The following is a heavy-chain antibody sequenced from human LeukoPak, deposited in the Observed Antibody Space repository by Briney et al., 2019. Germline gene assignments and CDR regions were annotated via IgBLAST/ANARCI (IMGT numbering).Heavy chain of an antibody. J-gene: IGHJ4*02. Sequence: ASVKVSCKASGYTFTGYYMYWVRQAPGQGLEWMGWISAYNGNTNYAQKLQGRVTMTTDTSMSTAYMELRSLRSDDTAVYYCVRWGAGMTTVTTTDYWGQGTLVTVSS. D-gene: IGHD4-17*01. CDR2: ISAYNGNT. CDR1: GYTFTGYY. V-gene: IGHV1-18*04. CDR3: VRWGAGMTTVTTTDY.